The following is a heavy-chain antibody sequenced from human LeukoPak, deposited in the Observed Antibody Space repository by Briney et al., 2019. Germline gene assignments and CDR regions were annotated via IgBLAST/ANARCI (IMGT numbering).Heavy chain of an antibody. CDR3: ARGTMNPDY. Sequence: MGWINPYSGETMYSQKFQGRVTMTRDTSITTANMELSRLTSDDTAVYYCARGTMNPDYWGQGTLVSVSS. D-gene: IGHD3-22*01. V-gene: IGHV1-2*02. CDR2: INPYSGET. J-gene: IGHJ4*02.